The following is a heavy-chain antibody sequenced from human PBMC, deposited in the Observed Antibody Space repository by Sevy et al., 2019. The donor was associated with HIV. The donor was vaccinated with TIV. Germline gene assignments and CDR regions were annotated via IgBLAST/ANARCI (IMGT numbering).Heavy chain of an antibody. J-gene: IGHJ6*03. V-gene: IGHV4-59*01. D-gene: IGHD1-1*01. Sequence: SETLSLTCTVSGGSISSYYWSWIRQPPGKGLEWIGYIYYSGSTNYNPSLKSRVTISVDTSKNQFSLKLSSVTAADTAVYYCARDIGGRDGFWRGYYYYMDVWGKGTTVTVSS. CDR1: GGSISSYY. CDR2: IYYSGST. CDR3: ARDIGGRDGFWRGYYYYMDV.